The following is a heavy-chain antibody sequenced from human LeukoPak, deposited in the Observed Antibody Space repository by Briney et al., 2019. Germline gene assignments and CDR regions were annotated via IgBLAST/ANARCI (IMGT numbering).Heavy chain of an antibody. CDR2: ISGSGGST. CDR3: AKAYGIAVAGTGY. V-gene: IGHV3-23*01. D-gene: IGHD6-19*01. CDR1: GFTFSSYA. J-gene: IGHJ4*02. Sequence: RAGGSLRLSCAASGFTFSSYAMSWVRQAPGKGLEWVSAISGSGGSTYYADSVKGRFTISRDNSKNTLYLQMNSLRAEDTAVYYCAKAYGIAVAGTGYWGQGTLVTVSS.